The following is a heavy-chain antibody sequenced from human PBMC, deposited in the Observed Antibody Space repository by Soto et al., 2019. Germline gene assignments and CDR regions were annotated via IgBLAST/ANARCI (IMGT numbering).Heavy chain of an antibody. CDR2: VFHTGTAY. D-gene: IGHD3-3*01. Sequence: SETLSLTCTVSGGSIRSGDYYWTWIRQPPGKGLEWIGYVFHTGTAYYYNPSLKRRVNMSIDTSKNQFSLKLNSVTAAGTAIYYCVRDSVRFGPAFDSWGQGTQVTVSS. J-gene: IGHJ4*02. V-gene: IGHV4-30-4*01. CDR1: GGSIRSGDYY. CDR3: VRDSVRFGPAFDS.